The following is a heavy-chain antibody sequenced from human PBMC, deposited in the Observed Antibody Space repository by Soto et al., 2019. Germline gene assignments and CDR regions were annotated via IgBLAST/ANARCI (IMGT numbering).Heavy chain of an antibody. CDR3: ARDLGTELRFLEWLHGPDAFDI. CDR2: IKQDGSEK. CDR1: GFTFSSYW. D-gene: IGHD3-3*01. V-gene: IGHV3-7*01. J-gene: IGHJ3*02. Sequence: PGGPWRLSCAASGFTFSSYWMSWVRQAPGKGLEWVANIKQDGSEKYYVDSVKGRFTISRDNAKNSLYLQMNSLRAEDTAVYYCARDLGTELRFLEWLHGPDAFDIWGQGTMVTVSS.